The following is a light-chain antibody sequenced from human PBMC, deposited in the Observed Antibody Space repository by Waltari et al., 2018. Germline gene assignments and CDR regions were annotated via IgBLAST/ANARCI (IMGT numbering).Light chain of an antibody. V-gene: IGKV3-11*01. CDR1: QSISSY. CDR2: DAS. J-gene: IGKJ5*01. CDR3: QQRSSLPIT. Sequence: DIVLTQSPATLSLSPGERATLSCRASQSISSYLAWYQQKPGQAPKLLIYDASNRATGIPARFSGSGSWTDFTLTITSLEPEDFAVYYCQQRSSLPITFGQGTRLDIK.